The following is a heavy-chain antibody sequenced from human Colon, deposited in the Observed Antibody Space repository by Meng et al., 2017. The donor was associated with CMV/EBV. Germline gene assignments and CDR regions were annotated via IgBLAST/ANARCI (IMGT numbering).Heavy chain of an antibody. CDR3: AGPDEAGNSPHDIFDI. CDR1: GWSVSGYY. D-gene: IGHD3-9*01. Sequence: SETLSLTCSVSGWSVSGYYWSWVRQPPGKGLEYIGYVHSSGTTNYSPPLKGRVTISVDRTRNQFSLKLTSVTAADTAVYFCAGPDEAGNSPHDIFDIWGQGTKVTVSS. V-gene: IGHV4-59*02. J-gene: IGHJ3*02. CDR2: VHSSGTT.